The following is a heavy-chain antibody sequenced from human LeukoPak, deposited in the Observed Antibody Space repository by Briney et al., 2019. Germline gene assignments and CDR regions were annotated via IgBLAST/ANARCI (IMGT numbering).Heavy chain of an antibody. CDR2: ISGSGGST. J-gene: IGHJ5*02. D-gene: IGHD6-19*01. Sequence: GGSLRLSCEASGFTFSSYALSWVRQAPGKGLEWVSVISGSGGSTYYADSVKGRFTISRDNSNNTLYLQMSSLRAEDTAVYYCAKSDYSSGWYAWFDPWGLGTLVTVSS. V-gene: IGHV3-23*01. CDR1: GFTFSSYA. CDR3: AKSDYSSGWYAWFDP.